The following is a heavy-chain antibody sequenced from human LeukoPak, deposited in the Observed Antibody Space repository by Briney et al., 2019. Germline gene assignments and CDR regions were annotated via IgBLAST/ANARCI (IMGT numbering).Heavy chain of an antibody. J-gene: IGHJ4*02. Sequence: SXXTFXXXGMSWVRQAPGKGLEWVSAISGSGGSTYYADSVKGRFTISRDNSKNTLYLQMNSLRAEDTAGYDCXXXXXXXXXXDYWGXXTXVTVSS. CDR2: ISGSGGST. CDR1: XXTFXXXG. CDR3: XXXXXXXXXXDY. V-gene: IGHV3-23*01.